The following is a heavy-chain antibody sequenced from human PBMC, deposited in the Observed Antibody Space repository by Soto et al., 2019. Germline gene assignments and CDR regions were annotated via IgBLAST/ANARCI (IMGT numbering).Heavy chain of an antibody. CDR2: INPGNGNT. CDR3: ARDGARITVFGMIYYFDY. V-gene: IGHV1-3*01. CDR1: GYSFSAHA. J-gene: IGHJ4*02. Sequence: ASVKVYCKASGYSFSAHAMHWVRQAPGQRLEWMGWINPGNGNTKYSQKFQGRVAITRDTSASTAYMELSSLRSEDTAIYFCARDGARITVFGMIYYFDYWGQGTLVTVSS. D-gene: IGHD3-3*01.